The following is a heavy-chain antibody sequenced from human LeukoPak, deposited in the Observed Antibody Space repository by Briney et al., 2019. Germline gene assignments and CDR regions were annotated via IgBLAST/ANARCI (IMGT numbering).Heavy chain of an antibody. CDR1: GGSISSYY. CDR3: ARGGWELPTELGWFDP. J-gene: IGHJ5*02. Sequence: ASETLSLTCTVSGGSISSYYWSWIRQPAGKGLEWIGRIYTSGSTNYNPSLKSRVTMSVDTSKNQFSLKLSSVTAADTAVYYCARGGWELPTELGWFDPWGQGTLVTVSS. D-gene: IGHD1-26*01. CDR2: IYTSGST. V-gene: IGHV4-4*07.